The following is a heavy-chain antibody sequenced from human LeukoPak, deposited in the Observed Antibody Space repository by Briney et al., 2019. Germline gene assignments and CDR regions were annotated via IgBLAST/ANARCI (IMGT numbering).Heavy chain of an antibody. CDR3: ARDPGDY. D-gene: IGHD3-10*01. V-gene: IGHV3-48*02. J-gene: IGHJ4*02. CDR2: ISSSSSAI. Sequence: PGGSLRLSCAASGFTFDDYGMSWVRQAPGKGLEWVSYISSSSSAIFYADSVKGRFTISRDNAKNSLYLQMNSLRDEDTAVYFCARDPGDYWGQGTLVTVSS. CDR1: GFTFDDYG.